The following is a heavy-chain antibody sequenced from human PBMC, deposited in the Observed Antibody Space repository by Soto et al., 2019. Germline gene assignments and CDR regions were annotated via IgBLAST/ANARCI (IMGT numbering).Heavy chain of an antibody. CDR3: ARIVGADRRWFDP. J-gene: IGHJ5*02. Sequence: ASVKVSCKASGYTFTNYGLTWVRQAPGQGLEWMGWISAYNGNTNYAQKLQGRVTMTTDTSTSTAYMELRSLRSDDTAVYYCARIVGADRRWFDPWGQGTLVTVSS. CDR2: ISAYNGNT. CDR1: GYTFTNYG. D-gene: IGHD1-26*01. V-gene: IGHV1-18*01.